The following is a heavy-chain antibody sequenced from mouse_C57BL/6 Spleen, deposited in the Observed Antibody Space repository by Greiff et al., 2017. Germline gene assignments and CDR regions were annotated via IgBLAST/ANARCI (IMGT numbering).Heavy chain of an antibody. CDR2: INPSNGGT. CDR3: ARGGVYYDAMDY. J-gene: IGHJ4*01. CDR1: GYTFTSYW. V-gene: IGHV1-53*01. Sequence: QVQLKQPGTELVKPGASVKLSCKASGYTFTSYWMHWVKQRPGQGLEWIGNINPSNGGTNYNEKFKSKATLTVDKSSSTAYMQLSSLTSEDSAVYYCARGGVYYDAMDYWGQGTSVTVSS. D-gene: IGHD2-1*01.